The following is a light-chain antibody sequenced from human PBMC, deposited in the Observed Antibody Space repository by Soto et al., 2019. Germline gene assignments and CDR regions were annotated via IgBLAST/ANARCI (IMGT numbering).Light chain of an antibody. CDR3: CSYAGSSTV. V-gene: IGLV2-23*01. Sequence: QSALTQPASVSGSPGQSITISCTGTSSDVGSYNLVSWYQQHPRKAPKLMIYEGSKRPSGVSNRFSGSQSGNSASLTISGLQAEDEDDYYCCSYAGSSTVFGGGTKVTVL. CDR1: SSDVGSYNL. J-gene: IGLJ3*02. CDR2: EGS.